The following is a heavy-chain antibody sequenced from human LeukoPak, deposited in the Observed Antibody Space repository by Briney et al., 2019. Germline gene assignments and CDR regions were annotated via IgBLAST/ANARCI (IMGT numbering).Heavy chain of an antibody. Sequence: TGGSPRLSCAASGFTFSSYGMHWVRQAPGKGLEWVAFIRYDGSNKYYADSVKGRFTISRDNSKNTLYLQMNSLRAEDTAVYYCAKDTEGSGWYVALLWGQGTLVTVSS. CDR1: GFTFSSYG. V-gene: IGHV3-30*02. D-gene: IGHD6-19*01. CDR3: AKDTEGSGWYVALL. J-gene: IGHJ4*02. CDR2: IRYDGSNK.